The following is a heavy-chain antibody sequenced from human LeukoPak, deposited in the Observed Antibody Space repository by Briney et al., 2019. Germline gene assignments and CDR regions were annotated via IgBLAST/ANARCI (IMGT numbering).Heavy chain of an antibody. D-gene: IGHD6-19*01. Sequence: TAGGSLRLSCAASGFTFSNAWMSWVRQAPGKGLEWVGRIKSKTDGGTTDYAAPVKGRFTISRDDSKNTLYLQMSSLKTEDTAVYYCTTSVDSGWEEVPYWGQGTLVTVSS. J-gene: IGHJ4*02. CDR1: GFTFSNAW. V-gene: IGHV3-15*01. CDR3: TTSVDSGWEEVPY. CDR2: IKSKTDGGTT.